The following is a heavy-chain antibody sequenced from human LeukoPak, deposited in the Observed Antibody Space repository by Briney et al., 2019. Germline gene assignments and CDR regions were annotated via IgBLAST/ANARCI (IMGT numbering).Heavy chain of an antibody. CDR3: ARDSPLFYYDSSGYDY. Sequence: GASVKVSCKASGSTFTSYGISWVRQAPGQGLEWMGWISAYNGNTNYAQKLQGRVTMTTDTSTSTAYMELRSLRSDDTAVYYCARDSPLFYYDSSGYDYWGQGTLVTVSS. CDR2: ISAYNGNT. J-gene: IGHJ4*02. V-gene: IGHV1-18*01. D-gene: IGHD3-22*01. CDR1: GSTFTSYG.